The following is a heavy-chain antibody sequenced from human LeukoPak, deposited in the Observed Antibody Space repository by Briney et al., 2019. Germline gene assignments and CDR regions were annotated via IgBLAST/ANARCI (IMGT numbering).Heavy chain of an antibody. Sequence: GGSLRLSCAASGFTFSSYAMSWVRQAPGKGLEWVSAISGSGGSTYYADSVKGRFTISRDNSKNTLHLQMNSLRAEDTAVYYCAKDAQGASYYDILTGYYRNWFDPWGQGTLVTVSS. CDR1: GFTFSSYA. V-gene: IGHV3-23*01. CDR3: AKDAQGASYYDILTGYYRNWFDP. D-gene: IGHD3-9*01. J-gene: IGHJ5*02. CDR2: ISGSGGST.